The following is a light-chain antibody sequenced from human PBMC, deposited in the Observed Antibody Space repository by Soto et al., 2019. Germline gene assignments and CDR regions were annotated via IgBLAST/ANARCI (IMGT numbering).Light chain of an antibody. J-gene: IGKJ3*01. V-gene: IGKV1-27*01. CDR2: AAS. CDR1: QGISNY. Sequence: DIQMTQSPSSLSASVGDRVTITCRASQGISNYLAWYQHKPGKVPKLLIYAASTLQSGVPSRFSGSGSGTDFTLTISSLQPEDVATYYCQKYNSAPIFTFGPGTKVDIK. CDR3: QKYNSAPIFT.